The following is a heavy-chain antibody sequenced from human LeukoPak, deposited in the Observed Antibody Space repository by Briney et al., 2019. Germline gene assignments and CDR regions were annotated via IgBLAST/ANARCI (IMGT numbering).Heavy chain of an antibody. D-gene: IGHD3-3*01. V-gene: IGHV4-31*03. CDR3: AREYFWSGYFAWFDP. CDR1: GGSISSGGYY. CDR2: IYYSGST. J-gene: IGHJ5*02. Sequence: SETLSLTCTVSGGSISSGGYYWSWIRQHPGKGLEWIGYIYYSGSTYYNPSLKSRVTISVDTSKNQFSLRLSSVTAADTAVYYCAREYFWSGYFAWFDPWGQGTLVTVSS.